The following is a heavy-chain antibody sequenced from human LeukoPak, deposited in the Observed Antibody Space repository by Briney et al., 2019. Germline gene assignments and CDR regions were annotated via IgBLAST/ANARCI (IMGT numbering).Heavy chain of an antibody. J-gene: IGHJ4*02. CDR3: AAGDGYSYFDY. Sequence: NASETLSLTCTVSGGSISSSSYYWGWIRQPPGKGLEWIGSIYYSGSTYYNPSLKSRVTISVDTSKNQFSLKLSSVTAADTAVYYCAAGDGYSYFDYWGQGTLVTVSS. D-gene: IGHD5-24*01. CDR2: IYYSGST. V-gene: IGHV4-39*01. CDR1: GGSISSSSYY.